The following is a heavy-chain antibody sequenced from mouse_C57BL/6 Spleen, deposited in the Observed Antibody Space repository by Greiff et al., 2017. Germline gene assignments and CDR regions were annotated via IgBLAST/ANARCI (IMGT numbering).Heavy chain of an antibody. CDR3: ARKWDIYYGLYAMDY. V-gene: IGHV2-2*01. CDR2: IWSGGST. J-gene: IGHJ4*01. D-gene: IGHD2-1*01. CDR1: GFSLTSYG. Sequence: QVQLKESGPGLVQPSQSLSITCTVSGFSLTSYGVHWVRQSPGQGLEWLGVIWSGGSTDYNAAFISRLSISKDNSKSQVFFKMNSLQADDTAIYYCARKWDIYYGLYAMDYWGQGTSVTVSS.